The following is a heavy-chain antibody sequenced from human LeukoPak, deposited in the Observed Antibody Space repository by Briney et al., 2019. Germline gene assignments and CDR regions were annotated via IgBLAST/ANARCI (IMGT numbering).Heavy chain of an antibody. Sequence: ASVKVSCKASGYTFTSYGISWLRPPPGQRLAWMGWISAYKGNTNYPQELQGRVTMTTDTSTSTAYMELRSLRSGDAAVYYCARVGPNYYDILTGPVWVDPWGQGTLVTLSS. V-gene: IGHV1-18*04. D-gene: IGHD3-9*01. J-gene: IGHJ5*02. CDR2: ISAYKGNT. CDR1: GYTFTSYG. CDR3: ARVGPNYYDILTGPVWVDP.